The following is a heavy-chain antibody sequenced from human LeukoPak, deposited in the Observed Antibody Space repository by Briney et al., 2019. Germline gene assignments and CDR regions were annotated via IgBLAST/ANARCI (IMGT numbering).Heavy chain of an antibody. CDR3: AKTTVGYSSGRYPGWPADC. CDR2: IWYDGSNK. D-gene: IGHD6-19*01. Sequence: PGGSLRLSCAASGFTFSSYGMHWVRQAPGKGLEWVAVIWYDGSNKYYADSVKGRFTISRGNSKNTLYLQMNSLRAEDTAVYYCAKTTVGYSSGRYPGWPADCWGQGTLVTVSS. V-gene: IGHV3-33*06. J-gene: IGHJ4*02. CDR1: GFTFSSYG.